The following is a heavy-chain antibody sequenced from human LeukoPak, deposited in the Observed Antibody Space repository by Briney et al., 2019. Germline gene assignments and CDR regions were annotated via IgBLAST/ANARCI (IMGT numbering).Heavy chain of an antibody. J-gene: IGHJ4*02. Sequence: HTGGSLRLSCAASGFTFSFYNMKWVRQAPGKGLEWVSYISSQSRNIHYADSVKGRFTISRDNAKNTLYLQMNRLTVEDTAVYYCGRGMRDYYGLDYWGQGILVTVSS. D-gene: IGHD3-10*01. CDR2: ISSQSRNI. V-gene: IGHV3-48*04. CDR1: GFTFSFYN. CDR3: GRGMRDYYGLDY.